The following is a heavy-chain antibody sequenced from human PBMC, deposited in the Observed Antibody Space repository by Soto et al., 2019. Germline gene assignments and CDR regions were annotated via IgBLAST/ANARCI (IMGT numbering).Heavy chain of an antibody. Sequence: GGSLRLSCAASGFTFSSYGMHWVRQAPGKGLEWVAVISYDGSNKYYADSVKGRFTISRDNSKNTLYLQMNSLRAEDTAVYYCAKDRASSSFWYYYYYGMDVWGQGTTVTVPS. D-gene: IGHD6-13*01. CDR1: GFTFSSYG. CDR2: ISYDGSNK. V-gene: IGHV3-30*18. J-gene: IGHJ6*02. CDR3: AKDRASSSFWYYYYYGMDV.